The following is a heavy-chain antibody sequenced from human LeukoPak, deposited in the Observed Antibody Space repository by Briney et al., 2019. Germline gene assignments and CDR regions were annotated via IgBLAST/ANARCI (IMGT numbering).Heavy chain of an antibody. CDR3: ARVRGIDFWSGSYDY. D-gene: IGHD3-3*01. CDR1: GFTFSSYW. J-gene: IGHJ4*02. Sequence: GGSLRLSCAASGFTFSSYWMSWVRQAPGKGLEWVANIKQDGSEKYYVDSVKGRFTISRDNAKNSLYLQMNSLRAEDTAVYYCARVRGIDFWSGSYDYWGQGTLVTVSS. V-gene: IGHV3-7*01. CDR2: IKQDGSEK.